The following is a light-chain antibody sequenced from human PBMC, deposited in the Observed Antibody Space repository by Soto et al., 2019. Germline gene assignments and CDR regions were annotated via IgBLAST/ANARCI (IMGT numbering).Light chain of an antibody. CDR1: QSVSTN. CDR3: QQYYHWPPYT. CDR2: GAS. Sequence: ELVMTQSPRTLSVSPGERATLSCRASQSVSTNLVWYQQKPGQAPRPLIYGASIRATGIPARFSGSGSETEFTLTISSLQSEDSAVYFCQQYYHWPPYTFGQGTKVDI. V-gene: IGKV3-15*01. J-gene: IGKJ2*01.